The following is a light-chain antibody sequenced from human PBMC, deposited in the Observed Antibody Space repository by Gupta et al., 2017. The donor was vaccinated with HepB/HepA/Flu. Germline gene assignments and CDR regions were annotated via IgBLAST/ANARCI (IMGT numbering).Light chain of an antibody. Sequence: QAVVTQEPSLPVSPGGTVIFTGGSSTVPVTSTHYPYWFQHKPGHAPTTQFYDTTHKQSWSFARFSGSLLRDKAALTLSGAQPENEAYYYCLLSYSGIRIFGGGTKLTVL. V-gene: IGLV7-46*01. CDR2: DTT. CDR3: LLSYSGIRI. J-gene: IGLJ2*01. CDR1: TVPVTSTHY.